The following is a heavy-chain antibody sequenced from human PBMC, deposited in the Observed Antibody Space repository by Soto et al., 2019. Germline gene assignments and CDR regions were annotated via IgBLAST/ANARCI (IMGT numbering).Heavy chain of an antibody. Sequence: ESGPTLVNPTQTPTLTLTLSWVSLNTSGGGVGWIRQPPGKALEWLALIYWDDDKRYSPSLKSRLTITKDTSKNQVVLTMTNMDPVDTATYYCAHRLYSSAWPWDSGVFDYWGQGTLVTVSS. CDR2: IYWDDDK. V-gene: IGHV2-5*02. D-gene: IGHD6-19*01. CDR3: AHRLYSSAWPWDSGVFDY. CDR1: WVSLNTSGGG. J-gene: IGHJ4*02.